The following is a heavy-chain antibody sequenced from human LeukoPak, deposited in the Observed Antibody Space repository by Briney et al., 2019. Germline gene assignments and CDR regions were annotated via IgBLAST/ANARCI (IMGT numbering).Heavy chain of an antibody. D-gene: IGHD6-13*01. V-gene: IGHV4-39*07. J-gene: IGHJ5*02. CDR2: IYYSGST. CDR1: GGSISSSSYY. CDR3: ASSDSSSWFNTINWFDP. Sequence: PSETLSLTCTVSGGSISSSSYYWVWIRQPPGKGLEWIGSIYYSGSTYYNPSLKSRVTISVDTSKNQFSLKLSSVTAADTAVYYCASSDSSSWFNTINWFDPWGQGTLVTVSS.